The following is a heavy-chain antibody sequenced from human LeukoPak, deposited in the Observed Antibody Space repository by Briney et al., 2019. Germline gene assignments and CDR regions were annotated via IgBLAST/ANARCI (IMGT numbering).Heavy chain of an antibody. CDR1: GFTFSSYA. V-gene: IGHV3-23*01. Sequence: PGGSLRLSCAASGFTFSSYAMSWVRQAPGKGLEWVSASSGSGGSTYYADSVKGRFTISRDNSKNTLYLQMNSLRAEDTAVYYCAKDAVRYSSGWYRGPFDYWGQGTLVTVSS. D-gene: IGHD6-19*01. J-gene: IGHJ4*02. CDR3: AKDAVRYSSGWYRGPFDY. CDR2: SSGSGGST.